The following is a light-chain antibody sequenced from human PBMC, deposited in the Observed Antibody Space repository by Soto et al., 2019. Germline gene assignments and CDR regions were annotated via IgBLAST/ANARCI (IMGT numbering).Light chain of an antibody. V-gene: IGKV1-5*03. CDR3: QQFNSYPIT. CDR2: KAS. CDR1: QTISCW. J-gene: IGKJ5*01. Sequence: DIQMTQSPSTLSGSVGDRVTITCRASQTISCWLAWYQQKPGKAPKLLIYKASTLKSGVPSRFSGSGSGTEFTLTISSLQPDDFATYYCQQFNSYPITFGQGTRLEIK.